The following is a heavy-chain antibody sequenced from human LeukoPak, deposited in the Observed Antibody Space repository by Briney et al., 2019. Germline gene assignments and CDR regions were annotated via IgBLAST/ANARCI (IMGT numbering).Heavy chain of an antibody. CDR2: IIPIFGTA. V-gene: IGHV1-69*01. D-gene: IGHD4-17*01. CDR3: AREGTYGDYAYFDC. J-gene: IGHJ4*02. Sequence: SVKVSCKASGGTFSSYAISWVRQAPGQGLEWMGGIIPIFGTANYAQKFQGRVTITADESTSTAYMELSSLRSEDTAVFYCAREGTYGDYAYFDCWGQGTLVTVSS. CDR1: GGTFSSYA.